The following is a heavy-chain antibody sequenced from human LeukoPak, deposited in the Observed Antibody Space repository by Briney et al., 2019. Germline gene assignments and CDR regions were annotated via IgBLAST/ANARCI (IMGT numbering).Heavy chain of an antibody. V-gene: IGHV3-23*01. Sequence: GGSLRLSCAASGFTFSNFAMTWVRQAPGKGLEWVSTISNGGNSAYYTTSVKGRLTISRDKSKNTVDLQMNTLRAEDTAFYYCARDRPDGSYDAFDVWGQGTLVTVSS. CDR1: GFTFSNFA. D-gene: IGHD5-24*01. CDR2: ISNGGNSA. CDR3: ARDRPDGSYDAFDV. J-gene: IGHJ3*01.